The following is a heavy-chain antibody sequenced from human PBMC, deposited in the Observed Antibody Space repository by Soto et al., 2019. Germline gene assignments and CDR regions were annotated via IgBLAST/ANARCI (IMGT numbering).Heavy chain of an antibody. CDR1: GVPFSSYA. J-gene: IGHJ6*02. V-gene: IGHV3-23*01. CDR2: ISGSGGST. CDR3: AKGGGRSGGSCLSPANYGMDV. Sequence: PGGSHRLSCASSGVPFSSYAMRWVRQAPGKGLEWVSAISGSGGSTYYADSVKGRFTISRDNSKNTLYLQMNSLRAEDTAVYYCAKGGGRSGGSCLSPANYGMDVWGQGTTVTVSS. D-gene: IGHD2-15*01.